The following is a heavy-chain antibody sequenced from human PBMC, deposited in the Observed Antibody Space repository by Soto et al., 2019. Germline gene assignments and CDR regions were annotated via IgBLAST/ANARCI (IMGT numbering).Heavy chain of an antibody. Sequence: SETLSLTCAVSGGSINSNNWWTWVRQPPGKGLEWIGEIIHSGSTNYNPTLKSRVTMSVDESKNQYTLKLNSVTAADTAVYYCATVPRYCSGTTCYLDSWGRGTLVTVSS. V-gene: IGHV4-4*02. CDR1: GGSINSNNW. D-gene: IGHD2-2*01. CDR2: IIHSGST. CDR3: ATVPRYCSGTTCYLDS. J-gene: IGHJ4*02.